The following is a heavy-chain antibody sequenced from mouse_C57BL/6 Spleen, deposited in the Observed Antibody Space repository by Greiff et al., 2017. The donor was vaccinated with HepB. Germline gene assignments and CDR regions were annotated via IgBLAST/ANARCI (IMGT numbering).Heavy chain of an antibody. CDR3: ARDRGGRLYYFDY. CDR2: ISDGGSYT. V-gene: IGHV5-4*01. D-gene: IGHD3-1*01. Sequence: EVQGVESGGGLVKPGGSLKLSCAASGFTFSSYAMSWVRQTPEKRLEWVATISDGGSYTYYPDNVKGRFTISRDNAKNNLYLQMSHLKSEDTAMYYCARDRGGRLYYFDYWGQGTTLTVSS. J-gene: IGHJ2*01. CDR1: GFTFSSYA.